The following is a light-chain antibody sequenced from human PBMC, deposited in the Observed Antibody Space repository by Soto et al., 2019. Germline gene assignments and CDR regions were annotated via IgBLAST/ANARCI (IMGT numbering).Light chain of an antibody. J-gene: IGKJ5*01. CDR3: QQRSNWPPIP. Sequence: EIVLTQSPATLSLSPGERATLSCRASQSVSNYLAWYQQKPGQAPRLLIYDASNRATGIPARFNGSGSATDFTLTISSLEPEDFAVYYCQQRSNWPPIPFGQGSRLEIK. CDR2: DAS. V-gene: IGKV3-11*01. CDR1: QSVSNY.